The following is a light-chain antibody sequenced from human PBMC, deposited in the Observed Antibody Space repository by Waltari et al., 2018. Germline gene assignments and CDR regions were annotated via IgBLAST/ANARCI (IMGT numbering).Light chain of an antibody. J-gene: IGKJ3*01. CDR3: EQTYSVPPFT. V-gene: IGKV1-39*01. Sequence: DIQMTQSPSSLSASVGDRVSLTCRASQTVRRFLNGYLQKPGKAPGLLVYATSNLRGGVTSRFSGSGSGTNFTLTISSLQPEDFGTYYCEQTYSVPPFTFGPGTRVDV. CDR1: QTVRRF. CDR2: ATS.